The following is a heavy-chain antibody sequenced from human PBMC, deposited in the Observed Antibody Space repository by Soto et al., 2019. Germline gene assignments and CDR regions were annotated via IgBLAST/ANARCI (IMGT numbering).Heavy chain of an antibody. J-gene: IGHJ6*02. CDR2: IIPIFGTA. Sequence: QVQLVQSGAEVKKPGSSVKVSCKASGGTFSSYAISWVRQAPGQGLEWMGGIIPIFGTANYAERFQGRVTLTAHASTSTAYMELSSLGSADTAVHYCARHVPAAGSYNGMGVWGQGTTVTVSS. CDR1: GGTFSSYA. CDR3: ARHVPAAGSYNGMGV. D-gene: IGHD2-2*01. V-gene: IGHV1-69*12.